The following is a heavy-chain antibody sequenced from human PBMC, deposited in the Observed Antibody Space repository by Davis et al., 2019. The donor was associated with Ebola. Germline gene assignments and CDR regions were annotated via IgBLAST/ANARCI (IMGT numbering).Heavy chain of an antibody. CDR3: ASLRRTITGMDDGFDI. J-gene: IGHJ3*02. V-gene: IGHV5-51*01. CDR1: GNSFTSHW. D-gene: IGHD2-8*02. Sequence: GESLKIFCTDSGNSFTSHWSGGVREMPGKGLDWMGIIYTGDSDSRYNPFFRGQVTISADKSMKTAFLQWSSLKASDSGMYYCASLRRTITGMDDGFDIWGQGTMVTVSS. CDR2: IYTGDSDS.